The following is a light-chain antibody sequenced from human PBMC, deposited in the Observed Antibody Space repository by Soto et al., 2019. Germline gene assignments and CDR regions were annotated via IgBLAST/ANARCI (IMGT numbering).Light chain of an antibody. CDR2: EGS. Sequence: QSALTQPASVSGSPGQSVTISCTGTSSGVGSYNLVSWYQQHPGKAPKLIIFEGSKGPSGVSHRFSASRSGDTASLTISGLQAEDEADYYCQSFDRGQSYDNRLSGVFGGGTKLTVL. CDR3: QSFDRGQSYDNRLSGV. J-gene: IGLJ3*02. CDR1: SSGVGSYNL. V-gene: IGLV2-23*01.